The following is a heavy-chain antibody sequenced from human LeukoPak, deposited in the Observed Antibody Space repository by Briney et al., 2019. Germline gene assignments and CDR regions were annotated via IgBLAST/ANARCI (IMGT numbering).Heavy chain of an antibody. J-gene: IGHJ4*02. CDR1: GFTFSSYA. V-gene: IGHV3-30*04. CDR2: ISYDGSNK. Sequence: PGGSLRLSCAASGFTFSSYAMHWVRQAPGKGLEWVAVISYDGSNKYYADSVKGRFTISRDNSKNTLYLQMNSLRAEDTAVYYCAREDQAAAFDYWGQGTLVTVSS. CDR3: AREDQAAAFDY. D-gene: IGHD2-15*01.